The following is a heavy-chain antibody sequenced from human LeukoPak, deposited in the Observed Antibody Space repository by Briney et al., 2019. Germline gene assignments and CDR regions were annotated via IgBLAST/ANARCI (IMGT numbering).Heavy chain of an antibody. CDR2: IYSGGST. J-gene: IGHJ4*02. Sequence: GGSLRLSCAASGFIVNSNYMSWVRQAPGKGLEWVSVIYSGGSTDYADSVKGRFTLSRDNSKNTLYLQMNSLRVEDTAVYYCARVGVAGLYYFDYWGQGTLVTVSS. CDR3: ARVGVAGLYYFDY. D-gene: IGHD6-19*01. CDR1: GFIVNSNY. V-gene: IGHV3-53*01.